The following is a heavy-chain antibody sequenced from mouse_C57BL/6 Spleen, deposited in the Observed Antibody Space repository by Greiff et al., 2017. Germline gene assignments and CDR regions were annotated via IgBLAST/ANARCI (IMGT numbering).Heavy chain of an antibody. Sequence: VQLKESGAELVRPGTSVKVSCKASGYAFTNYLIEWVKQRPGQGLEWIGVINPGSGGTNYNEKFKGKATLTADKSSSTAYMQLSSLSSEDSAVYFCARSRAYGNYYYAMDYWGQGTSVTVSS. V-gene: IGHV1-54*01. CDR2: INPGSGGT. D-gene: IGHD2-1*01. J-gene: IGHJ4*01. CDR3: ARSRAYGNYYYAMDY. CDR1: GYAFTNYL.